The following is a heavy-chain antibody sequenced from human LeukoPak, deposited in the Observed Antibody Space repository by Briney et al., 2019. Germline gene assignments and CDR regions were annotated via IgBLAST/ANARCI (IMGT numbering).Heavy chain of an antibody. J-gene: IGHJ4*02. CDR2: IRNKADSYTT. CDR1: GFTFSSYA. Sequence: GGSLRLSCAASGFTFSSYAMSWVRQAPGKGLEWVAHIRNKADSYTTEYAASVKGRFTISRDDSKNSLYLQMDSLKTEDTAVYYCAVSLGVGFRNFDYWGQGTLVTVSS. D-gene: IGHD2-2*01. V-gene: IGHV3-72*01. CDR3: AVSLGVGFRNFDY.